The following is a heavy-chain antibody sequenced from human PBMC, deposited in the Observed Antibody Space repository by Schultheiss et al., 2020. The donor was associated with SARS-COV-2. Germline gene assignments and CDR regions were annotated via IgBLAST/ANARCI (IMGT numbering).Heavy chain of an antibody. CDR2: IYSGGST. CDR3: ARGWGKSITIFGVDPPDV. CDR1: GFTFRSYQ. D-gene: IGHD3-3*01. V-gene: IGHV3-66*01. J-gene: IGHJ6*02. Sequence: GGSLRLSCEASGFTFRSYQMNWVRQAPGKGLEWVSVIYSGGSTYYADSVKGRFTISRDNSKNTLYLQMNSLRAEDTAVYYCARGWGKSITIFGVDPPDVWGQGTTVTVSS.